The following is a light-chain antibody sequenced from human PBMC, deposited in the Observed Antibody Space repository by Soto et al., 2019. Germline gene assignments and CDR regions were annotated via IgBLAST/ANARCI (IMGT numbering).Light chain of an antibody. V-gene: IGLV3-21*04. CDR1: NIGSKS. J-gene: IGLJ2*01. CDR3: QVWDSSSDHPHVV. Sequence: SYELTQPPSVSVAPGKTARITCGGNNIGSKSVHWYQQKPGQAPVLVIYYDSDRPSGIPERFSGSSSGNTATLTISRVEAGDEADYYCQVWDSSSDHPHVVFGGGTQLTVL. CDR2: YDS.